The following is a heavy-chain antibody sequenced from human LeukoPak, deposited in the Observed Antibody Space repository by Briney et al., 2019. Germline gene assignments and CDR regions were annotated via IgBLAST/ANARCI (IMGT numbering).Heavy chain of an antibody. CDR3: AKAVDGYSGTAYFDY. CDR1: SSGDYY. Sequence: SSGDYYWSWIRQPPGKGLEWVSGISWNSGSIGYADSVKGRFTISRDNAKNSLYLQMDSLRAEDTALYYCAKAVDGYSGTAYFDYWGQGTLVTVSS. D-gene: IGHD5-18*01. J-gene: IGHJ4*02. CDR2: ISWNSGSI. V-gene: IGHV3-9*01.